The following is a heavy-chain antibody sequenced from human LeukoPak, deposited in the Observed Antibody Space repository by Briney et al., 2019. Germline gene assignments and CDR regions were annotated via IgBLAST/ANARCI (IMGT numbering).Heavy chain of an antibody. V-gene: IGHV4-39*07. J-gene: IGHJ3*02. CDR3: ASYHGVKESDAFDI. D-gene: IGHD2/OR15-2a*01. Sequence: SETLSLTCTVSGGSISGSSYYWGWIRQPPGKGLEWIGSIYYSGSTYYNPSLKSRVTISVDKSKNQFSLKLSSVTAADTAVYYCASYHGVKESDAFDIWGQGTMVTVSS. CDR2: IYYSGST. CDR1: GGSISGSSYY.